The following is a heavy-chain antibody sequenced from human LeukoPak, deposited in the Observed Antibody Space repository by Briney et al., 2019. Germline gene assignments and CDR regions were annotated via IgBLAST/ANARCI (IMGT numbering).Heavy chain of an antibody. Sequence: GGSLRLSCAASGFTFSSYSMNWVCQAPGKGLEWVSSISSSSSYIYYADSVKGRFTISRDNAKNSLYLQMNSLRAEDTAVYYCARAQLSYYYYMDVWGKGTTVTVSS. CDR2: ISSSSSYI. CDR3: ARAQLSYYYYMDV. V-gene: IGHV3-21*01. D-gene: IGHD5-18*01. CDR1: GFTFSSYS. J-gene: IGHJ6*03.